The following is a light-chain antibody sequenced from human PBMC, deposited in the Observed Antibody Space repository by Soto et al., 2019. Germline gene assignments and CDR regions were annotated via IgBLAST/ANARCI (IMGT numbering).Light chain of an antibody. J-gene: IGLJ3*02. CDR3: ASYTTATTGV. V-gene: IGLV2-14*01. CDR1: NRDVGGYNF. CDR2: EVT. Sequence: QSVLTQPASVSGSPGQSITISCTGTNRDVGGYNFVSWYQHHPGKAPKLLIYEVTHRPSGVSNRFSGSKSANTASLTISGLQAEDEADYYCASYTTATTGVFGGGTKLTVL.